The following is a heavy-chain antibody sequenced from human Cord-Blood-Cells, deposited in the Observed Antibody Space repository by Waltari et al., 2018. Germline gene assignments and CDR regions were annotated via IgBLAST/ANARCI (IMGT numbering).Heavy chain of an antibody. CDR1: GFTFSSDG. J-gene: IGHJ4*02. CDR2: IWYDGSNK. V-gene: IGHV3-33*01. D-gene: IGHD6-6*01. CDR3: ARRGSSSYYFDY. Sequence: QVQLVESGGGVVQPGRSLRLSCAASGFTFSSDGMHWVGQAPGKGLEWVAVIWYDGSNKYYADSVKGRFTISRDNSKNTLYLQMNSLRAEDTAVYYCARRGSSSYYFDYWGQGTLVTVSS.